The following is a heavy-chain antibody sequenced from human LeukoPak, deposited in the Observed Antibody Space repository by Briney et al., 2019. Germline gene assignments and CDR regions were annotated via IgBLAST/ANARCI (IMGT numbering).Heavy chain of an antibody. CDR1: GGSISSSSYY. CDR2: IYYSGST. Sequence: PSETLSLTCTVSGGSISSSSYYWGWIRQPPGKGLEWIGSIYYSGSTYYNPSLKSRVTISVDTSKNQFSLKLSSVTAADTAVYYCARDVPPSVAVAGTADYWGQGTLVTVSS. J-gene: IGHJ4*02. CDR3: ARDVPPSVAVAGTADY. D-gene: IGHD6-19*01. V-gene: IGHV4-39*07.